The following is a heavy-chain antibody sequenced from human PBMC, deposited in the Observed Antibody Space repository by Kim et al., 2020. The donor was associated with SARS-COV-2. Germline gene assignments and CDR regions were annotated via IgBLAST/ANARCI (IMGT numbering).Heavy chain of an antibody. CDR3: ARRVVVPAAMAFDY. V-gene: IGHV4-31*03. CDR1: GGSISSGGYY. Sequence: SETLSLTCTVSGGSISSGGYYWSWIRQHPGKGLEWIGYIYYSGSTYYNPSLKSRVTTSVDTSKNQFSLKLSSVTAADTAVYYCARRVVVPAAMAFDYWGQGTLVTVSS. CDR2: IYYSGST. D-gene: IGHD2-2*01. J-gene: IGHJ4*02.